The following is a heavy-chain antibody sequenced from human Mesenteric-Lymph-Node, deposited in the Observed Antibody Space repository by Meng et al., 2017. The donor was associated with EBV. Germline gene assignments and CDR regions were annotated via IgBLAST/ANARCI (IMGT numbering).Heavy chain of an antibody. D-gene: IGHD4-17*01. Sequence: GAEVKKPGASVKVSCKTSGHTFTDYDIHWVRQSPGRGLEWMGWINTNTGYPTYARVFRGRFVFSLDTSVSTAYLQVSSLKAEDTAVYYCARGLPYGDYGIDSWGQGTLVTVSS. CDR3: ARGLPYGDYGIDS. J-gene: IGHJ4*02. CDR1: GHTFTDYD. V-gene: IGHV7-4-1*02. CDR2: INTNTGYP.